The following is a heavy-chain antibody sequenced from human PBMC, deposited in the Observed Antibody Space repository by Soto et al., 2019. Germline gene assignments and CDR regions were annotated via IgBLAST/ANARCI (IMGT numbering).Heavy chain of an antibody. CDR2: IYYSGST. CDR1: GGSISSGGYY. D-gene: IGHD2-2*01. Sequence: QVQLQESGPGLVKPSQTLSLTCTVSGGSISSGGYYWSWIRQHPGKGLEWIGYIYYSGSTYYNPSLKSRVTISVATSKNQFSLKLSSVTAAYTAVYYCAIGSTSLGMDVWGQGTTVTVSS. J-gene: IGHJ6*02. V-gene: IGHV4-31*03. CDR3: AIGSTSLGMDV.